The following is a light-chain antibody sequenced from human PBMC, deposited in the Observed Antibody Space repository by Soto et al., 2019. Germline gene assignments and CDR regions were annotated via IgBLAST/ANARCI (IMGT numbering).Light chain of an antibody. CDR1: SSNIGNNA. V-gene: IGLV1-36*01. CDR3: ATWDDRLNGHV. Sequence: QLVLTQPPSVSEAPRQRVTISCSGSSSNIGNNAVNWYQQLPGKAPKLLIYYDDLLPSGVSDRFSGSKSGTSASLAISGLQSEDEADYYCATWDDRLNGHVFGTGTKLTVL. CDR2: YDD. J-gene: IGLJ1*01.